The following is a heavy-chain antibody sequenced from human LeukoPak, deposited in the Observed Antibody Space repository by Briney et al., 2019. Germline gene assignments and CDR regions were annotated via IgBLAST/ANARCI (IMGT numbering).Heavy chain of an antibody. CDR2: ISAYNGNT. Sequence: ASVKVSCKASGYTFTSYGISWVRQAPGQGLEWMGWISAYNGNTNYAQKLQGRVTMTRDTSISTAYMELSRLRSDDTAVYYCAREEYYYYYMDVWGKGTTVTISS. CDR3: AREEYYYYYMDV. CDR1: GYTFTSYG. V-gene: IGHV1-18*01. J-gene: IGHJ6*03.